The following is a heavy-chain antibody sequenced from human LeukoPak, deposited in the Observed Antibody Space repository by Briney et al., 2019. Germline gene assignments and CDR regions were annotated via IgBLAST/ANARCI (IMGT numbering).Heavy chain of an antibody. CDR2: MNPNSGNT. CDR1: GYTFTIYD. Sequence: ASVKVSCTASGYTFTIYDINWVRQATGQGLEWMGWMNPNSGNTGYAQKFQGRVTMTRNTSISTAYMELSSLRSEDTAVYYCARGYGRTIFGVVITYYFDYWGQGTLVTVSS. V-gene: IGHV1-8*01. CDR3: ARGYGRTIFGVVITYYFDY. D-gene: IGHD3-3*01. J-gene: IGHJ4*02.